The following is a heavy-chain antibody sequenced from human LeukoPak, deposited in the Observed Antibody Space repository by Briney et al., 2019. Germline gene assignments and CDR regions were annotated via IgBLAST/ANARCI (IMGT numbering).Heavy chain of an antibody. CDR3: AKAVTSDYHSLYYNYYMDV. V-gene: IGHV3-30*18. J-gene: IGHJ6*03. CDR1: GFSFRSYA. D-gene: IGHD3-10*01. Sequence: PGESLRFSCAASGFSFRSYAMHWVRQAPGKGLEWVAVISYDGGNKYFGDSVKGRFTISRDNSKNTLYLQMDSLRAEDTAIYYCAKAVTSDYHSLYYNYYMDVWGKGTTVTVSS. CDR2: ISYDGGNK.